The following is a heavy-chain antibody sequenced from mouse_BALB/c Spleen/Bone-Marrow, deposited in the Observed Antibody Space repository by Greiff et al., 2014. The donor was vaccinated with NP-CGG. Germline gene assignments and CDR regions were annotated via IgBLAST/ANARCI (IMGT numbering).Heavy chain of an antibody. CDR2: IDPANGNT. D-gene: IGHD1-1*01. J-gene: IGHJ3*01. Sequence: VQLQQPGAELVKPGASVKLSYTASGFNIKDTYIHWVKQRPEQGLEWIGGIDPANGNTKYDPKFQGKATITADTSSNTAYLQLSSLTSEDTAVYYCARGYGRTAWFAYWGQGTLVTVSA. V-gene: IGHV14-3*02. CDR3: ARGYGRTAWFAY. CDR1: GFNIKDTY.